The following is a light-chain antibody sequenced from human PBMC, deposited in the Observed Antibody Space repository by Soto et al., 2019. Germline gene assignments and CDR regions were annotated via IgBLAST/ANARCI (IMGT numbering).Light chain of an antibody. CDR2: GAS. CDR3: QQYGSSPIT. V-gene: IGKV3-20*01. CDR1: QSVSRK. Sequence: DIVMTQSPATLSVSPGERATLSCRASQSVSRKLAWYQQKPGQAPRLLIYGASSRATGTPDRFSGSGSGTAFTLTISRLEPEDFAVYYCQQYGSSPITFGQGTKVDIK. J-gene: IGKJ1*01.